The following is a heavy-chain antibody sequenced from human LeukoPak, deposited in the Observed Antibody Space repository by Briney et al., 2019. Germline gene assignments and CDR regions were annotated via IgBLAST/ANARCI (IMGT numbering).Heavy chain of an antibody. J-gene: IGHJ4*02. CDR3: ARDQDDYVWGSFDY. Sequence: PGGSLRLSCAASGFNFDDYAMHWVRQAPGKGLEWVSGISRDSDTLIYADSVRGRFTISRDNAKNSLYLQMNSLRAEDTAVYYCARDQDDYVWGSFDYWGQGTLVTVSS. CDR2: ISRDSDTL. D-gene: IGHD3-16*01. CDR1: GFNFDDYA. V-gene: IGHV3-9*01.